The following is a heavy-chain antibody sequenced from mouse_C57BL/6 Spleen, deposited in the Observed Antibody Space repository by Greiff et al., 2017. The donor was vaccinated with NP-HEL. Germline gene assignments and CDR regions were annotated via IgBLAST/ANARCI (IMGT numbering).Heavy chain of an antibody. J-gene: IGHJ1*03. CDR2: IYPGDGDT. CDR3: ARYDYDGYLYFDG. CDR1: GYAFSSSW. D-gene: IGHD2-4*01. V-gene: IGHV1-82*01. Sequence: QVQLKESGPELVKPGASVKISCKASGYAFSSSWMNWVKQRPGKGLEWIGRIYPGDGDTNYNGKFKGKATLTADNSSSTAYMQLSSLTSEDSAVYCCARYDYDGYLYFDGWGTGTTVTVSS.